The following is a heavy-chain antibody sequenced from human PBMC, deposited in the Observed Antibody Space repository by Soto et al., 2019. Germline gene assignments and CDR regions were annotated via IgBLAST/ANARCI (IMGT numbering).Heavy chain of an antibody. CDR3: AREPASELNWFDP. J-gene: IGHJ5*02. CDR1: GFTFSSYS. D-gene: IGHD1-7*01. V-gene: IGHV3-48*02. Sequence: GGSLRLSCAASGFTFSSYSMNWVHQAPGKGLEWVSYISSSSSTIYYADSVKGRFTISRDNAKNSLYLQMNSLRDEDTAVYYCAREPASELNWFDPWGQGTLVTVSS. CDR2: ISSSSSTI.